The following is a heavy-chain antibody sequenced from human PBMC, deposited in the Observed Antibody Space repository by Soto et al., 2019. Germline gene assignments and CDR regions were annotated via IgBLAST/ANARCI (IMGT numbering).Heavy chain of an antibody. CDR3: VRNWRYYGGDYYYGMDA. CDR2: IYWDDDE. Sequence: ITLKESGPTLVKPTQTLTLTCTFSGFSLNTGGVGAGWVRQPRGKAMEWLALIYWDDDERYRPSLRSRLNITKDTINNQVVLTMTNMDPEYTATYYCVRNWRYYGGDYYYGMDAWGQGTTVTVSS. CDR1: GFSLNTGGVG. J-gene: IGHJ6*02. D-gene: IGHD3-10*01. V-gene: IGHV2-5*02.